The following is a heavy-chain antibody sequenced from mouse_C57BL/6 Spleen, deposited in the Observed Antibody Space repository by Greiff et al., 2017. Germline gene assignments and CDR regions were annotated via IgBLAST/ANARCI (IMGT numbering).Heavy chain of an antibody. D-gene: IGHD1-1*01. CDR3: ASRGSVFWFAY. J-gene: IGHJ3*01. V-gene: IGHV1-85*01. Sequence: VKLMESGPELVKPGASVKLSCKASGYTFTSYDINWVKQRPGQGLAWIGRIYPRDGSTKYNEKFKGKATLTVDTSSRPAYMELPSLTSADSAVYFCASRGSVFWFAYWGQEALVTVSA. CDR2: IYPRDGST. CDR1: GYTFTSYD.